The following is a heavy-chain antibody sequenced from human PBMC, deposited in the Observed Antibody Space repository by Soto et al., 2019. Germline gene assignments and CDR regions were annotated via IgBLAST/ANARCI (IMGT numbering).Heavy chain of an antibody. J-gene: IGHJ3*02. Sequence: GESLKISCKGSGYSFTSYSIGWVRQVPGKGLEWMGIIYPGDSDTRYSPSFQGQVTISADKSISTAYLQWSSLKASDTAMYYCARPRHSSGYYDAFDIWGQGTMVTVSS. CDR2: IYPGDSDT. CDR1: GYSFTSYS. CDR3: ARPRHSSGYYDAFDI. V-gene: IGHV5-51*01. D-gene: IGHD3-22*01.